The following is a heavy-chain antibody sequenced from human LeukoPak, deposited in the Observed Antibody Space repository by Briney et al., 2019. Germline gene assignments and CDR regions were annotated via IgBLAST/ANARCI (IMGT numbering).Heavy chain of an antibody. CDR2: IYYSGTT. J-gene: IGHJ4*02. D-gene: IGHD1-1*01. Sequence: PSETLSLTCTVSGGSLSSYYWSWIRQTPGKGLEWIGYIYYSGTTNYNTSLESRVTISVDTSKHQFSLKLSSVTAADTAVYDCAREGTGHDYWGQGTLVTVSS. CDR1: GGSLSSYY. CDR3: AREGTGHDY. V-gene: IGHV4-59*12.